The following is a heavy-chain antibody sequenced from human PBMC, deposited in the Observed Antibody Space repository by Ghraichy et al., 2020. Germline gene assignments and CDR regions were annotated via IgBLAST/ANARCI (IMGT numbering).Heavy chain of an antibody. CDR2: IKPDGSDK. CDR1: GFTFTNSY. Sequence: GASLRLSCSASGFTFTNSYMSWVRQSPGKGLEWVANIKPDGSDKSYVDSVKDRFTISRDNAKNSLYLQMNSLRAEDTAVYHCVRNFEGFSIWGQGTMVTVSS. CDR3: VRNFEGFSI. D-gene: IGHD4-11*01. V-gene: IGHV3-7*01. J-gene: IGHJ3*02.